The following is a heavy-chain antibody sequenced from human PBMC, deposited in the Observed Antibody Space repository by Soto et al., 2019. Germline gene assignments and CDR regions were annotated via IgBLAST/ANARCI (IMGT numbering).Heavy chain of an antibody. J-gene: IGHJ4*02. D-gene: IGHD1-26*01. CDR3: AREGGWELRTSFDY. V-gene: IGHV4-30-4*01. CDR1: GGSISSGDYY. Sequence: QVQLQESGPGLVKPSQTLSLTCTVSGGSISSGDYYWSWIRQPPGKGLEWIGYIYYSGSTYYNPALQGRVTLSVDPSKNPFPLKLGAVTAPDTAVYYCAREGGWELRTSFDYWGQGTLVTVSS. CDR2: IYYSGST.